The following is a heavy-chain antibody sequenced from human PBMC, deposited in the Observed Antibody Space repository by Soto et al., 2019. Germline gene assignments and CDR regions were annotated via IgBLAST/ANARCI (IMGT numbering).Heavy chain of an antibody. V-gene: IGHV4-61*01. CDR2: VYYSGTT. CDR3: ARTTAVPNSLRSRYFFDY. Sequence: SETLSLTCSVYGGSGSNKTNYCSSMRQPQGKRLEWIGYVYYSGTTNYNPSLKSRVTISVDLSKNQFSLRLSSVTTADTALYYCARTTAVPNSLRSRYFFDYWGQGTLVTVSS. J-gene: IGHJ4*02. D-gene: IGHD4-17*01. CDR1: GGSGSNKTNY.